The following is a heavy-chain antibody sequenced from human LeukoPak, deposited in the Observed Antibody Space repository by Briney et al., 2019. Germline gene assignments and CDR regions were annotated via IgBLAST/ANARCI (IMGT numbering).Heavy chain of an antibody. V-gene: IGHV3-23*01. Sequence: GGSLRLSCAASGFTYSSYWMSWVRQAPGKGLDWVSTISGGDGSTYYADSVKGRFTISRDNSKNTLYLQVNSLRAEDTAVYYCAKGGRWDVTPFDYWGQGTLVTVSS. CDR3: AKGGRWDVTPFDY. CDR2: ISGGDGST. J-gene: IGHJ4*02. D-gene: IGHD3-16*01. CDR1: GFTYSSYW.